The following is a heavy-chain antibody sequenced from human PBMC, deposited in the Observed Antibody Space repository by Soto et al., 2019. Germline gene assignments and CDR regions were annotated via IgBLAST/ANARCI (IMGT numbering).Heavy chain of an antibody. J-gene: IGHJ4*02. Sequence: ASVKVSCKASGYTFTSYDINWVRQATGQGLEWMGIINPSGGSTSYAQKFQGRVTMTEDTSTDTAYMELSSLRSEDTAVYYCATVLPAAIFPFDYWGQGTLVTVSS. D-gene: IGHD2-2*01. CDR1: GYTFTSYD. CDR3: ATVLPAAIFPFDY. V-gene: IGHV1-46*01. CDR2: INPSGGST.